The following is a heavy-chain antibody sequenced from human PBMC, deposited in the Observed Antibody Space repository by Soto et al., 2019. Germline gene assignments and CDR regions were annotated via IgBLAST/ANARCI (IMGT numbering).Heavy chain of an antibody. CDR3: ARQVVAIVVVVAASHFDY. V-gene: IGHV1-69*01. CDR1: GGTFSSYA. D-gene: IGHD2-15*01. Sequence: QVQLVQSGAEVKKPGSSVKVSCKASGGTFSSYAISWVRQAXXXXXXXXXXIIPIVGTANYAQKFQGRVTITADESTSTAYMELSSLRSEDTAVYYCARQVVAIVVVVAASHFDYWGQGTLVTVSS. CDR2: IIPIVGTA. J-gene: IGHJ4*02.